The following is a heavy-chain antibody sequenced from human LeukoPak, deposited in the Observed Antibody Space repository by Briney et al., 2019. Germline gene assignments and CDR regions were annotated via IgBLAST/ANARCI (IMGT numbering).Heavy chain of an antibody. V-gene: IGHV3-23*01. CDR1: GFTFSSYA. J-gene: IGHJ4*02. Sequence: GGSLRLSCAASGFTFSSYAMNWVRQAPGKGVEWVSAITGSGGRTYYADSVKGRFTISRDNAKNSLYLQMNSLRAEDTAVYYCARVASAGDYWGQGTLVTVSS. CDR3: ARVASAGDY. CDR2: ITGSGGRT. D-gene: IGHD3-10*01.